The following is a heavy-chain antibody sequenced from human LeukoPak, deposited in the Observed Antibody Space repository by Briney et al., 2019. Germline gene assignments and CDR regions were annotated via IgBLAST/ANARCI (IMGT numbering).Heavy chain of an antibody. D-gene: IGHD6-13*01. Sequence: KPSETLSLTCAVYGGSFSGYYWSWIRQPPGKGLEWIGEINHSGSTNYNPSLKSRVTISVDTSKNQFSLKLSSVTAADTAVYYCARSIRSSSSWYPPRDRGFDYWGQGTLVTVSS. CDR3: ARSIRSSSSWYPPRDRGFDY. J-gene: IGHJ4*02. V-gene: IGHV4-34*01. CDR1: GGSFSGYY. CDR2: INHSGST.